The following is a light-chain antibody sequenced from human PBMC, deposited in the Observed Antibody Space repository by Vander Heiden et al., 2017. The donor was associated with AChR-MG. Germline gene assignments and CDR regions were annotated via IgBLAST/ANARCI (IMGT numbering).Light chain of an antibody. V-gene: IGLV3-1*01. Sequence: SYDLTQPPSVSVPPGQTASITCSGDKLGDKYACWYQQKPGQSPVLVIYQDSKRPSGIPERFSGSNSGNTATLTISGTQAMDEADYYCQAWDSSLYVFGTGTKVTVL. CDR1: KLGDKY. J-gene: IGLJ1*01. CDR2: QDS. CDR3: QAWDSSLYV.